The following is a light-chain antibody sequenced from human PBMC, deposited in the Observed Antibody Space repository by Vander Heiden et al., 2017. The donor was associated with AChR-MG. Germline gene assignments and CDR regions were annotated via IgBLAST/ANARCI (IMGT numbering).Light chain of an antibody. CDR3: QSYDNSLSGHGV. CDR1: SSNIGGGYD. J-gene: IGLJ2*01. V-gene: IGLV1-40*01. Sequence: QSVPTQPRSVSGAPGQRATIPCTGSSSNIGGGYDVHWYQQLPGTAPNLPIDVNGKRPSGVPDRFSCSKSGTSPSPAIPGLQAGCEADYDCQSYDNSLSGHGVFGGGTKLTVL. CDR2: VNG.